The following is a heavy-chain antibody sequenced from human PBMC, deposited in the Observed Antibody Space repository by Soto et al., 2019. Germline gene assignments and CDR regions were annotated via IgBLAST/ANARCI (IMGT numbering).Heavy chain of an antibody. CDR1: GYTFTSYC. D-gene: IGHD6-13*01. CDR3: AIAAAAGMGASFDS. V-gene: IGHV1-18*01. Sequence: ASVKVSCKASGYTFTSYCISWVRQAPGQGLEWMGWISAYNGNTNYAQKLQGRVTMTTDTSTSTAYMELRSLRSDDTAVYYCAIAAAAGMGASFDSWGQGTMVTVSS. CDR2: ISAYNGNT. J-gene: IGHJ3*02.